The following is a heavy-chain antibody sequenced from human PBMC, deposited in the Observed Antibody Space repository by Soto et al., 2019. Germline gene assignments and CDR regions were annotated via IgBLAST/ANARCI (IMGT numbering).Heavy chain of an antibody. Sequence: SETLSLTCAVYGGSFSDYFWTWIRQPPGKGLEWIGEINHSGSTNFNPSLKSRVAISADTSRNQFSLRVTSVTAADTAVYYCAGREFASSSFHYYYYGMDVWGQGTTVTVSS. J-gene: IGHJ6*02. CDR1: GGSFSDYF. CDR2: INHSGST. D-gene: IGHD6-6*01. V-gene: IGHV4-34*01. CDR3: AGREFASSSFHYYYYGMDV.